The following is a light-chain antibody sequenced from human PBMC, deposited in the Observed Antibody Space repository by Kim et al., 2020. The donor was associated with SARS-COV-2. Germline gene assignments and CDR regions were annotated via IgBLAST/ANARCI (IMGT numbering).Light chain of an antibody. V-gene: IGLV3-1*01. J-gene: IGLJ2*01. CDR1: KLGDKY. Sequence: VSPGQTASITCSGDKLGDKYACWYQQKPGQSPVVVIHQDSKRPSGIPERFSGSNSGNTATLTISGTQAMDEADYYCQAWDSSTVVFGGATQLTVL. CDR2: QDS. CDR3: QAWDSSTVV.